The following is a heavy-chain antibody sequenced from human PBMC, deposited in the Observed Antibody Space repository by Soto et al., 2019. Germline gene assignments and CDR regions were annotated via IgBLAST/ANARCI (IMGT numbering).Heavy chain of an antibody. CDR1: GASIYNGGYF. J-gene: IGHJ4*02. Sequence: SETLSLTCSVSGASIYNGGYFWSWIRQSPGKGLEWIGHIHNSGSPYNNPSLKSRVTISADTSKNQFSLKLTSVTAADTAVYYCARRWGGTFDYWGQGTLVTVSS. CDR2: IHNSGSP. CDR3: ARRWGGTFDY. D-gene: IGHD2-21*01. V-gene: IGHV4-30-4*01.